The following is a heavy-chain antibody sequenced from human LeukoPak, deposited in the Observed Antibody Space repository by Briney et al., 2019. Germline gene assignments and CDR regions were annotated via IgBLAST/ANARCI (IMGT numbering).Heavy chain of an antibody. V-gene: IGHV3-9*01. Sequence: GGSLRLSCAASGFTFDDYAMHWVRQAPGKGLEWVSGISWISGSIGYADSVKGRFTISRDNAKNSLYLQMNSLRDEDTALYYCAKGNDYGDYVAFDYWGQGTLVTVSS. J-gene: IGHJ4*02. D-gene: IGHD4-17*01. CDR3: AKGNDYGDYVAFDY. CDR2: ISWISGSI. CDR1: GFTFDDYA.